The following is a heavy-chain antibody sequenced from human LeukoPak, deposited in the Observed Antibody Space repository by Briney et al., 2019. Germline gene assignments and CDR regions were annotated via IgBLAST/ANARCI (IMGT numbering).Heavy chain of an antibody. CDR1: GYTLTELS. CDR3: ATVPLGDLYFDY. CDR2: FDPEDGET. J-gene: IGHJ4*02. V-gene: IGHV1-24*01. D-gene: IGHD3-16*01. Sequence: ASVKVSCKVSGYTLTELSMHRVRQAPGKGLEWMGGFDPEDGETIYAQKFQGRVTMTEDTSTDTAYMELSSLRSEDTAVYYCATVPLGDLYFDYWGQGTLVTVSS.